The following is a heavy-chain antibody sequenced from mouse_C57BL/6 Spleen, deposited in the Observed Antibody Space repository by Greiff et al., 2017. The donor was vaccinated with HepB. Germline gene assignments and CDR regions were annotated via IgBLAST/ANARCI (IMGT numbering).Heavy chain of an antibody. V-gene: IGHV5-6*01. D-gene: IGHD2-2*01. CDR1: GFTFSSYG. J-gene: IGHJ3*01. Sequence: EVQGVESGGDLVKPGGSLKLSCAASGFTFSSYGMSWVRQTPDKRLEWVATISSGGSYTYYPDSVKGRFTISRDNAKNTLYLQMSSLKSEDTAMYYCARHGHGYDEEFAYWGQGTLVTVSA. CDR3: ARHGHGYDEEFAY. CDR2: ISSGGSYT.